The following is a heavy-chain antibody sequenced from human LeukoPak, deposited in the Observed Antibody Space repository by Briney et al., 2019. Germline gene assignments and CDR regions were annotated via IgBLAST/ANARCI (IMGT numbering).Heavy chain of an antibody. J-gene: IGHJ4*02. CDR2: VSGYNGNT. V-gene: IGHV1-18*01. CDR1: GYTFSSYV. D-gene: IGHD5-18*01. CDR3: ARGGTVVDTAIPFDN. Sequence: ASVKVSCKASGYTFSSYVISWVRQAPGQGLEWMGWVSGYNGNTNYAQKLQGRVTMTTDTSTGTAYMEMRSLRSDDTAVYYCARGGTVVDTAIPFDNWGQGTLVTVSS.